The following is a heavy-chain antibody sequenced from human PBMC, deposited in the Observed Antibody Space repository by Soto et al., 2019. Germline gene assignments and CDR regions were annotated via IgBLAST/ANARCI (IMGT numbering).Heavy chain of an antibody. CDR3: ARAPPRGWFDT. D-gene: IGHD3-10*01. Sequence: ASVKVSCKTSGETFNMFNIHWVRQVSGQGPEWMGLIAPITGSTHYAEKFEGRLSLTGDSSTRTVYMELSGLTSEDAATFYCARAPPRGWFDTWGRGTLGTGFS. CDR2: IAPITGST. J-gene: IGHJ5*02. V-gene: IGHV1-46*02. CDR1: GETFNMFN.